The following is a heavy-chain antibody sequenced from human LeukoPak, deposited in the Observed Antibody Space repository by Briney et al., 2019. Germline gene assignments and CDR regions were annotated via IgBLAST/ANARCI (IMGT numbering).Heavy chain of an antibody. J-gene: IGHJ6*03. Sequence: SETLSLTCAVYGGSFSGYYWSWIRQPPGKGLEWIGEINHSGSTNYNPSLKSRVTISVDTSKNQFSLKLSSVTAADTAVYYCARDYSNYKRYYYYMDVWVKGTTVTVSS. CDR1: GGSFSGYY. D-gene: IGHD4-11*01. V-gene: IGHV4-34*01. CDR2: INHSGST. CDR3: ARDYSNYKRYYYYMDV.